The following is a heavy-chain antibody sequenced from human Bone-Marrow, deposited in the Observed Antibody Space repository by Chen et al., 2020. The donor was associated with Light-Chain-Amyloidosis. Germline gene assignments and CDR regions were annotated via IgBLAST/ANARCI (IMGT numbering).Heavy chain of an antibody. CDR1: GFAFSDYF. J-gene: IGHJ6*02. Sequence: QARLVESGGGLVEPGGSLRLSCEASGFAFSDYFLTCVRQAAGKGLGWISYTYLGGPMGHYADTVKGRFSVSRDNARNTLYLQMNNLRGDETAIYFCARDKGYYGRGSYNSNYRGMDVWGQGTTVTVSS. CDR2: TYLGGPMG. CDR3: ARDKGYYGRGSYNSNYRGMDV. V-gene: IGHV3-11*01. D-gene: IGHD3-16*01.